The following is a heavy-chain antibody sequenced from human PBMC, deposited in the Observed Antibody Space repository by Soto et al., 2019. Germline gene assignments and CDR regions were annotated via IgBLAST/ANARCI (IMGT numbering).Heavy chain of an antibody. D-gene: IGHD2-15*01. CDR2: IYYSGST. CDR3: ARDVDEAFDI. CDR1: GGSISSYY. J-gene: IGHJ3*02. V-gene: IGHV4-59*01. Sequence: PSETLSLTCTVSGGSISSYYWSWIRQPPGKGLEWIGYIYYSGSTNYNPSLKSRVTISVDTSKNQFSLKLSSATAADTAVYYCARDVDEAFDIWGQGTMVTVSS.